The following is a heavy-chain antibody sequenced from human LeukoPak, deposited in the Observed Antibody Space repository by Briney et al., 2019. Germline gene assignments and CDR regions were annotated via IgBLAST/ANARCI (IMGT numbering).Heavy chain of an antibody. CDR2: IWNDGSNK. V-gene: IGHV3-33*06. CDR1: GFTFSHYG. Sequence: GRSLRLSCATSGFTFSHYGMHWVRQAPGKGLEWVAVIWNDGSNKYYGDSVKGRFTISRDNSKNTLYLQMNSLTVEDTAVYYCAKDAPRGFDYSNSLEHWCQGTLVTVSS. J-gene: IGHJ5*02. CDR3: AKDAPRGFDYSNSLEH. D-gene: IGHD4-11*01.